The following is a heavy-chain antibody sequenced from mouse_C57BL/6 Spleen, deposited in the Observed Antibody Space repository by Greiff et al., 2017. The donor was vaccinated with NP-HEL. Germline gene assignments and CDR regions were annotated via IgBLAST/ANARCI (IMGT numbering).Heavy chain of an antibody. J-gene: IGHJ2*01. CDR3: AREGYYGSVDY. CDR1: GFTFSSYA. CDR2: ISDGGSYT. V-gene: IGHV5-4*01. D-gene: IGHD1-1*01. Sequence: DVHLVESGGGLVKPGGSLKLSCAASGFTFSSYAMSWVRQTPEKRLEWVATISDGGSYTYYPDNVKGRFTISRDNAKNNLYLQMSHLKSEDTAMYYCAREGYYGSVDYWGQGTTLTVSS.